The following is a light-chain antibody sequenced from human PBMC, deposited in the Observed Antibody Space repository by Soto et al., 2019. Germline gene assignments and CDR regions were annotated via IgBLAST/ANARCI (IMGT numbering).Light chain of an antibody. CDR3: AAWDDNLRGYWV. J-gene: IGLJ2*01. V-gene: IGLV2-14*01. CDR2: EVF. CDR1: NTDVGGYDR. Sequence: QSALTQPASVSGSPGQSITISCTGTNTDVGGYDRVSWYQHHPGKAPKMLIFEVFNRPSGISDRFSGSKSGDTASLTISGLQAEDEADYFCAAWDDNLRGYWVFGGGTKVTVL.